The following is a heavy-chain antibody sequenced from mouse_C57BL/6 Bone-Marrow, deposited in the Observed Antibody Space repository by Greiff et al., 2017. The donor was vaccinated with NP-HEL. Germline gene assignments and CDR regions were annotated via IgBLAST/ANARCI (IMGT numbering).Heavy chain of an antibody. Sequence: EADGGLVQPKGSLKLSCAASGFSFNTYAMNWVRQAPGKGLEWVARIRSKSNNYATYYADSVKDRFTITRDDSESMLYLQMNNLKTEDTAMYYCVRGTTGYFDVWGTGTTVTVSS. J-gene: IGHJ1*03. D-gene: IGHD2-12*01. V-gene: IGHV10-1*01. CDR2: IRSKSNNYAT. CDR3: VRGTTGYFDV. CDR1: GFSFNTYA.